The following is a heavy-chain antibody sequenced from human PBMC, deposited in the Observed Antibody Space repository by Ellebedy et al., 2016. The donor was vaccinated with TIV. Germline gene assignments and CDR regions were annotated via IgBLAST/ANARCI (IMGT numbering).Heavy chain of an antibody. Sequence: GGSLRLXCAASGFTFSSYAMHWVRQAPGKGLEWVAVISYDGSNKYYADSVKGRFTISRDNSKNTLYLQMNSLRAEDTAVYYCAKEREGVGVAGTGGYFDYWGQGTLVTVSS. D-gene: IGHD6-19*01. CDR1: GFTFSSYA. J-gene: IGHJ4*02. CDR3: AKEREGVGVAGTGGYFDY. CDR2: ISYDGSNK. V-gene: IGHV3-30-3*01.